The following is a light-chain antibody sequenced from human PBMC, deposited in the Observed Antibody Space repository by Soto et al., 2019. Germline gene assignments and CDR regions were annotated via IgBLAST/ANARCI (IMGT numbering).Light chain of an antibody. CDR2: DAS. CDR3: QQRSNWPPT. CDR1: QSVSSY. Sequence: EIVLTQSPATLSLSPGERATLSCRASQSVSSYLAWYQQKPGQAPRLLIYDASNRATGIPARFSGSGSGTDFTLTISSLDPEDLAVYYCQQRSNWPPTFGQGTRLEIK. J-gene: IGKJ5*01. V-gene: IGKV3-11*01.